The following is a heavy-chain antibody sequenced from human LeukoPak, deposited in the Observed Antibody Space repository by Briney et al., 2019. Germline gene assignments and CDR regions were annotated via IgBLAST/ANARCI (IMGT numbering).Heavy chain of an antibody. CDR1: GFTFSSYS. V-gene: IGHV3-21*01. CDR2: ISSSSYI. D-gene: IGHD5/OR15-5a*01. Sequence: GGSLRLSCAASGFTFSSYSMNWVRQAPGKGLEWVSSISSSSYIYYADSVKGRFTISRDNAKNSLYLQMNSLRAEDTAVYYCARVYRQAAFDYWGQGTLVTVAS. CDR3: ARVYRQAAFDY. J-gene: IGHJ4*02.